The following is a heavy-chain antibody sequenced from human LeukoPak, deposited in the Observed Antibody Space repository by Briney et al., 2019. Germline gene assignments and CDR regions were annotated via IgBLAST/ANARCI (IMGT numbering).Heavy chain of an antibody. V-gene: IGHV3-66*01. J-gene: IGHJ4*02. CDR2: IYSGGRT. Sequence: GGSLRLSCAASGFTVSSNYMSWVRQAPGKGLEWVSVIYSGGRTHYADSVKGRFTISRDNSKSTLYLQMNRLRAEDTAVYYCARDSGPPSSGWGQGTLVTVSS. CDR1: GFTVSSNY. D-gene: IGHD6-19*01. CDR3: ARDSGPPSSG.